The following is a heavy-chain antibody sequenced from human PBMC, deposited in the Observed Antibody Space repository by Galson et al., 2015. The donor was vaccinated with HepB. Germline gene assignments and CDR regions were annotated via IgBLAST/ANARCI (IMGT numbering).Heavy chain of an antibody. CDR2: INAGNGNT. V-gene: IGHV1-3*01. J-gene: IGHJ4*02. CDR3: ARGYSYGYSLPYPGFDY. D-gene: IGHD5-18*01. CDR1: GYTFTSYA. Sequence: SVKVSCKASGYTFTSYAMHWVRQAPGQRLEWMGWINAGNGNTKYSQKFQGRVTITRDTSASTAYMELNSLRSEDTAVYYCARGYSYGYSLPYPGFDYWGQGTLVTVSS.